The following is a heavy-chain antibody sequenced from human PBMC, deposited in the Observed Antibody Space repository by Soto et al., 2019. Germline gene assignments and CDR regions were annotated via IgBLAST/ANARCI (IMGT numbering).Heavy chain of an antibody. V-gene: IGHV4-30-4*01. Sequence: QVQLQESGPGLVKPSQTLSLTCTVSGGSISSGDYYWSWIRQPPGKGLEWIGYIYYSGSTYYNPSLKSRVTISVDTSKNHFSLKLSAVTAADTAVYYCARDRGAARPYTGYSSTWGQGTLVTVSS. J-gene: IGHJ5*02. CDR3: ARDRGAARPYTGYSST. CDR2: IYYSGST. D-gene: IGHD6-6*01. CDR1: GGSISSGDYY.